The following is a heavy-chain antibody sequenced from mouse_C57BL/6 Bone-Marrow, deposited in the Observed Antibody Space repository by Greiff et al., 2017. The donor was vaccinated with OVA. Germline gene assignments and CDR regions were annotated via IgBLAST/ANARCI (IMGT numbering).Heavy chain of an antibody. CDR3: ARGISIGIYYYGSSYLGGFAY. D-gene: IGHD1-1*01. Sequence: VQLQQSGAELVRPGASVKLSCKASGFTFTDYYINWVKQRPGQGLEWIARIYPGSGNTYYNEKFKGKATLTAEKSSSTAYMQLSSLTSEDSAVYFCARGISIGIYYYGSSYLGGFAYWGQGTLVTVSA. J-gene: IGHJ3*01. CDR2: IYPGSGNT. V-gene: IGHV1-76*01. CDR1: GFTFTDYY.